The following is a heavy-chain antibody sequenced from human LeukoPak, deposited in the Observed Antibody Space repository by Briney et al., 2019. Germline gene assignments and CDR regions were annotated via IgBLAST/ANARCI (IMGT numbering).Heavy chain of an antibody. J-gene: IGHJ6*03. CDR3: AKAGGSYYYYYMDV. CDR1: GFTFRDYA. D-gene: IGHD2-15*01. Sequence: GGSLRLSCAASGFTFRDYAIHWVRQAPGKGLEWVSGISWNSDDINYADSVRGRFTISRDNAKNSLYLQMNSLRAEDTALYYCAKAGGSYYYYYMDVWGKGTTVTVSS. CDR2: ISWNSDDI. V-gene: IGHV3-9*01.